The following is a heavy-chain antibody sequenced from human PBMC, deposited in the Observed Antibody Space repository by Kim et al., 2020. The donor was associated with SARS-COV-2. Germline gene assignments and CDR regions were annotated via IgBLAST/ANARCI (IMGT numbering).Heavy chain of an antibody. J-gene: IGHJ6*02. CDR3: TTDIRLPYYDFWSGYTPGSWWDV. V-gene: IGHV3-15*01. CDR1: GFTFSNAW. D-gene: IGHD3-3*01. CDR2: IKSKTDGGTT. Sequence: GGSLRLSCAASGFTFSNAWMSWVRQAPGKGLEWVGRIKSKTDGGTTDYAAPVKGRFTISRDDSKNTLYLQMNSLKTEDTAVYYCTTDIRLPYYDFWSGYTPGSWWDVWGQGTTVTVSS.